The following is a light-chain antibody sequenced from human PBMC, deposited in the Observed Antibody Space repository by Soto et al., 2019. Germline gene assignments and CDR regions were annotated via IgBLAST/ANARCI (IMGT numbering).Light chain of an antibody. V-gene: IGLV4-60*02. Sequence: LVLTQSSSSSASLGSSVTLTCTLSSGHSSYIIAWHQQQPGKAPRYLMKLEGSGSYNKGSGVPDRFSGSSSGADRYLTISKLQFEDEADYYCETWDSNTVVFGGGTKLTVL. CDR3: ETWDSNTVV. J-gene: IGLJ2*01. CDR1: SGHSSYI. CDR2: LEGSGSY.